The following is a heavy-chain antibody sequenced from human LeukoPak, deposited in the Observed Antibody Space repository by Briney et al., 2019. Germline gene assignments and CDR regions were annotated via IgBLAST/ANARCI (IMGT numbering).Heavy chain of an antibody. CDR3: ARSMVRGVRDWFDP. V-gene: IGHV4-59*01. D-gene: IGHD3-10*01. Sequence: PSETLSLTCTVSGGSISIYYWSWIRQPPGKGLEWIGYIYYSGSTNYNPSLKSRVTISVDTSKNQFSLKLSSVAAADTAVYYCARSMVRGVRDWFDPWGQGTLVTVSS. CDR1: GGSISIYY. J-gene: IGHJ5*02. CDR2: IYYSGST.